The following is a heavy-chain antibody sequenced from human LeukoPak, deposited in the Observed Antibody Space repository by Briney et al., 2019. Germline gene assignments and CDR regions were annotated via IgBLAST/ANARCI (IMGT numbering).Heavy chain of an antibody. CDR3: ANNERDAFDI. CDR2: IHYDGGNK. CDR1: GFTFSSYG. V-gene: IGHV3-30*02. Sequence: GGSLRLSCAASGFTFSSYGMHWVRQAPGKGLEWVAFIHYDGGNKFYADSVKGRFTISRDNSKNTLYLRMKSLRPEDTAMYYCANNERDAFDIWGQGTMVTVSS. J-gene: IGHJ3*02.